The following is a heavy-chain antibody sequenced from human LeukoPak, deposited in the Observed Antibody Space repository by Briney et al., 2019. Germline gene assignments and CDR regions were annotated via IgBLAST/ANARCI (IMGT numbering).Heavy chain of an antibody. V-gene: IGHV4-59*01. J-gene: IGHJ4*02. Sequence: SETLSLTCTVSGDSISSYYWSWIRQPPGKGLEWIGYIYYSGSTNYNPSLKSRVTISVDTSKNQFSLKLSAVTAADTAVYYCARDGGATPSWGQGTLVTVSS. D-gene: IGHD1-26*01. CDR2: IYYSGST. CDR3: ARDGGATPS. CDR1: GDSISSYY.